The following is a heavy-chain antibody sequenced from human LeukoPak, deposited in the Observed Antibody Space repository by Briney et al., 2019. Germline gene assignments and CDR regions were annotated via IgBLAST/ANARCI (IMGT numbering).Heavy chain of an antibody. D-gene: IGHD6-13*01. Sequence: SLRLSCAASGFPFDDYAMHWVRQAPGKGLEWVSGISWNSGSIGYADSVKGRFTISRDNAKNSLYLQMNSLRAEDMALYYCAKGVISWIAAAGPYDAFDIWGQGTMVTVSS. CDR2: ISWNSGSI. J-gene: IGHJ3*02. CDR1: GFPFDDYA. CDR3: AKGVISWIAAAGPYDAFDI. V-gene: IGHV3-9*03.